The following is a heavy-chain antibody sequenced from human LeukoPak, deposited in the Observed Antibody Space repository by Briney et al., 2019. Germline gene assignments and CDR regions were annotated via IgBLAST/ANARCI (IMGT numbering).Heavy chain of an antibody. V-gene: IGHV3-74*01. CDR1: GFTFSSYW. CDR2: INSDGSST. Sequence: PGGSLRLSCAASGFTFSSYWMHWVRQAPGKGLVWVSRINSDGSSTSYADSVKGRFTISRDNAKNTLYLQMNSLGAEDTAVYYCARGRITIFGVVTEIFDYWGQGTLVTVSS. D-gene: IGHD3-3*01. J-gene: IGHJ4*02. CDR3: ARGRITIFGVVTEIFDY.